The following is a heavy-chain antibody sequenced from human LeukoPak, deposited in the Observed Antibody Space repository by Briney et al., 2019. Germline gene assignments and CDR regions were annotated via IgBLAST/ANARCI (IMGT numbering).Heavy chain of an antibody. V-gene: IGHV4-34*01. CDR3: ARTRYNWNSMDAFDI. J-gene: IGHJ3*02. D-gene: IGHD1-7*01. Sequence: SETLSLTCAVYGGSFSGYYWSWIRQPPGKGLEWIGEINHSGSTNYNPSLKSRVTISVDTSKNQFSLKLSSVTAADTAVYYCARTRYNWNSMDAFDIWGQGTMVTVSS. CDR2: INHSGST. CDR1: GGSFSGYY.